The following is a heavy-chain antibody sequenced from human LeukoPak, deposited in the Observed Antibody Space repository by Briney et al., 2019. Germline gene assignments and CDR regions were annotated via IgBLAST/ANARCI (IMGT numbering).Heavy chain of an antibody. CDR2: IRYDGSNK. Sequence: GGSLRLSCAASGFTFSSYGMHWVRQAPGKGLEWVAFIRYDGSNKYYADSVKGRFTISRDNSKNTLYLQMNSLRAEDTAVYYCARVYYGSGSLYYYYYYMDVWGKGTTVTISS. CDR3: ARVYYGSGSLYYYYYYMDV. D-gene: IGHD3-10*01. CDR1: GFTFSSYG. V-gene: IGHV3-30*02. J-gene: IGHJ6*03.